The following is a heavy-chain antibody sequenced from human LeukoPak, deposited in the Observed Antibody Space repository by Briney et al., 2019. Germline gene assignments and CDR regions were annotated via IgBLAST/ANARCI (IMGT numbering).Heavy chain of an antibody. D-gene: IGHD2-2*01. J-gene: IGHJ4*02. CDR1: GYSISSGYY. V-gene: IGHV4-38-2*02. Sequence: SETLSLTCTVSGYSISSGYYWGWIRQPPGKGLEWIGSIYHSGSTYYNPSLKSRVTISVDTSKNQFSLKLSSVTAADTAVYYCARHLAGYCSSTSCNPFDYWGQGTLVTVSS. CDR3: ARHLAGYCSSTSCNPFDY. CDR2: IYHSGST.